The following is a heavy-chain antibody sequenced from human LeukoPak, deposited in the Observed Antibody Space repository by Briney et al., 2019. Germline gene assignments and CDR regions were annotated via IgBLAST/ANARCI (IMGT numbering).Heavy chain of an antibody. D-gene: IGHD2-8*01. V-gene: IGHV3-7*01. J-gene: IGHJ4*02. CDR1: GFTFSAYW. CDR2: IWQNGSGT. CDR3: ADPGVGY. Sequence: GRSLRLSCAASGFTFSAYWMSWVRQAPGKGLEWVANIWQNGSGTTYVDSVEGRFTISRDNAHNSLYLEMNSLRVEDTAVYYCADPGVGYWGQGTLVTVSA.